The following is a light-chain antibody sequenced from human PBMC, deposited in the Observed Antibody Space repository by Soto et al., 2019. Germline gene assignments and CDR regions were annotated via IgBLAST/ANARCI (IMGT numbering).Light chain of an antibody. CDR2: AAS. V-gene: IGKV1-39*01. CDR1: QSISTH. Sequence: DLQMTQSPSSLSASVGDRVTITCRASQSISTHLSWYQQKPGKAPKLLVYAASSLQSGVPSRFSGSGSGTDFTLTISSLQPEDFAIYYCQQSFNTLYTFGQGTNLEI. J-gene: IGKJ2*01. CDR3: QQSFNTLYT.